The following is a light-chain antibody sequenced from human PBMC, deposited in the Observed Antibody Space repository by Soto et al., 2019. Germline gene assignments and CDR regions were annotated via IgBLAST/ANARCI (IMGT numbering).Light chain of an antibody. CDR2: AAS. Sequence: DIQRTQSPSSMSASVGDRVTITCRASQSISSYLNWYQQKPGKAPKLLIYAASTLQSGVPSRFSGSGSGTDFTLTISCLKYEDFATYYCQQYYSYTITFGQGTRLEIK. J-gene: IGKJ5*01. V-gene: IGKV1-39*01. CDR1: QSISSY. CDR3: QQYYSYTIT.